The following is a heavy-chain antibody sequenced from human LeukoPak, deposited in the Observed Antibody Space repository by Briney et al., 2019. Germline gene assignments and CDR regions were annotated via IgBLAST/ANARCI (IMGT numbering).Heavy chain of an antibody. D-gene: IGHD3-22*01. CDR3: ADLLLLGGYFDF. V-gene: IGHV4-39*01. CDR2: IHYSGNT. Sequence: SETLSLTCTVSGDSISSRNYYWGWIRQPPGKGLEWIGNIHYSGNTFTKPSLKSRVTMSVDTSTNQFSLKMTSVTAADTAVYYCADLLLLGGYFDFWGQGALVTASS. J-gene: IGHJ4*02. CDR1: GDSISSRNYY.